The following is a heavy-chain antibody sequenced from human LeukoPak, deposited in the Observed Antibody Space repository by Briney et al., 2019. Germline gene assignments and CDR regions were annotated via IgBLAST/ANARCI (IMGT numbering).Heavy chain of an antibody. V-gene: IGHV1-8*03. Sequence: ASVKASCKASGGTFSSYAISWVRQATGQGLEWMGWMNPNSGNTGYAQKFQGRVTITRNTSISTAYMELSSLRSEDTAVYYCARGLEVEMATITLGYWGQGTLVTVS. CDR3: ARGLEVEMATITLGY. CDR1: GGTFSSYA. D-gene: IGHD5-24*01. CDR2: MNPNSGNT. J-gene: IGHJ4*02.